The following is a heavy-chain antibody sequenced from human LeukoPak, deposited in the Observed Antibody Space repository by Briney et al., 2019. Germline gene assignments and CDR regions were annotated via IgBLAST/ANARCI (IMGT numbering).Heavy chain of an antibody. J-gene: IGHJ4*02. CDR1: GFTFSSYW. V-gene: IGHV3-74*01. D-gene: IGHD4-11*01. CDR3: ARSGTVTDDY. Sequence: RGSLRLSCAASGFTFSSYWMHWVRQAPGKGLVWVSRINNDGRSTSYADSVKGRFTISRDNAKNTLYLQMNSLRAEDTAVYYCARSGTVTDDYWGQGTLVTVSS. CDR2: INNDGRST.